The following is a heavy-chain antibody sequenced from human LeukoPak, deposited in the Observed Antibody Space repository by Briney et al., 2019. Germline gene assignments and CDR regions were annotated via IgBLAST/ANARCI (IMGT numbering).Heavy chain of an antibody. J-gene: IGHJ4*02. Sequence: GGSLRLSCAASGFTFSNYWMNWVRQAPGKGLEWVANVKHDGSEKNYVDSVKGRFTISRDNAKNSLYLQLNSLRAEDMAVYYCASTNTFDYWGQGTLVTVSS. CDR3: ASTNTFDY. CDR2: VKHDGSEK. V-gene: IGHV3-7*02. CDR1: GFTFSNYW.